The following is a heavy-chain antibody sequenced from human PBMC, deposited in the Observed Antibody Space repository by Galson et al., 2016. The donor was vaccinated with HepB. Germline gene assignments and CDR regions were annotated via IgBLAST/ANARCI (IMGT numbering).Heavy chain of an antibody. CDR2: ISGGGATT. Sequence: SLRLSCAASGFTFSTYAMNWVRQVPGKGLEWVSGISGGGATTYYADSVKGRFTISRDNTKNTLYLQMNSLRAEDTAVYYCAKGGGDYGGNFVFDYWGQGSLVTVSS. J-gene: IGHJ4*02. D-gene: IGHD4-23*01. V-gene: IGHV3-23*01. CDR3: AKGGGDYGGNFVFDY. CDR1: GFTFSTYA.